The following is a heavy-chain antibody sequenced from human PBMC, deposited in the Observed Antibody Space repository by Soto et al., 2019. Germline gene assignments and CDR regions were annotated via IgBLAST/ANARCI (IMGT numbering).Heavy chain of an antibody. D-gene: IGHD3-16*01. CDR1: GFSLSTSGVG. V-gene: IGHV2-5*02. Sequence: QITLKESGPTLVKPTQTLTLTCTFSGFSLSTSGVGVGWIRQPPGKALEWLALIYWDDDKRYSPSLKSRLTITKDTSKNQVVLTMTNMDPVDTATYYCAHTKMITGGDPLDFDYWGQGTLVTVSS. CDR2: IYWDDDK. J-gene: IGHJ4*02. CDR3: AHTKMITGGDPLDFDY.